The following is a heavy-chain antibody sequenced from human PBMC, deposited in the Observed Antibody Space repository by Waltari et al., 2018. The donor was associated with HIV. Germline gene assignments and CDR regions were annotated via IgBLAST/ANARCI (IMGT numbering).Heavy chain of an antibody. Sequence: EEQLVESGGGLVKPGGSLRLSCAASGFTFTNAGMSWVRQAPGKGLEWVGRIKSKIDGGTVDYPVPETGRFTISRDDSKNTLYLHMNSLKTEDSAVYYCATAGPYYLYYGMDVWGQGTTVTVSS. CDR1: GFTFTNAG. J-gene: IGHJ6*02. CDR3: ATAGPYYLYYGMDV. V-gene: IGHV3-15*01. CDR2: IKSKIDGGTV.